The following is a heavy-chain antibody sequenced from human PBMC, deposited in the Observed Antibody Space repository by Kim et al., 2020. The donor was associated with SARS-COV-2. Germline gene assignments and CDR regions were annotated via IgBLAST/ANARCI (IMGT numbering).Heavy chain of an antibody. Sequence: SVKVSCKASGGTFSSYAISWVRQAPGQGLEWMGGIIPIFGTANYAQKFQGRVTITADESTSTAYMELSSLRSEDTAVYYCARVYPLANVRGAVAGKGYFQHWGQGTRVTVSS. V-gene: IGHV1-69*13. D-gene: IGHD6-19*01. CDR1: GGTFSSYA. J-gene: IGHJ1*01. CDR3: ARVYPLANVRGAVAGKGYFQH. CDR2: IIPIFGTA.